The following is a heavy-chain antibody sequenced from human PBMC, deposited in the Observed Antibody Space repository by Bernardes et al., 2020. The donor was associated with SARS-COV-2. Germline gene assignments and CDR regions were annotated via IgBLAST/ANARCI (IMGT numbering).Heavy chain of an antibody. CDR1: GFTFSNYY. D-gene: IGHD3-3*01. CDR3: ARDFTFFGVVPLEGMDV. V-gene: IGHV3-7*04. Sequence: GGSLRLSCAASGFTFSNYYMSWVRQAPGKGLEWVANIQQDESDKYYVDSVKGRFTISRDNAKKSVYLQMNSLRAEDTAVYYCARDFTFFGVVPLEGMDVWGQGTTVTVSS. J-gene: IGHJ6*02. CDR2: IQQDESDK.